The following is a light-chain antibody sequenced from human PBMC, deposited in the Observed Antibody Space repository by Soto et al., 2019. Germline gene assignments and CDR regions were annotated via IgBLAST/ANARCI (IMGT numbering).Light chain of an antibody. Sequence: EIVLTQYPGTLSLSPGERASLSCRASQSVSSKYLAWFQQKPGQAPRLLMSGASNRASDIPDRFSGSGSGTEFTLTINSLKSEDFVVYYCQQYDNWTPTFGQGTRLEIK. CDR2: GAS. CDR1: QSVSSKY. V-gene: IGKV3-20*01. J-gene: IGKJ5*01. CDR3: QQYDNWTPT.